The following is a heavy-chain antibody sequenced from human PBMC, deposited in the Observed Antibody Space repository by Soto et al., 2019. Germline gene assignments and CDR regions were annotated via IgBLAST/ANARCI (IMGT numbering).Heavy chain of an antibody. J-gene: IGHJ6*02. D-gene: IGHD2-15*01. Sequence: EVQLVESGGGVVQPGASLRLSCAASGFTFSAYDMHWVRQTTGKGLEWVSAIGAADDPYYLGSVKGRFTISRENAKNSLYLQMNSLRAEDTAVYYCARAYSGRLPRRADYYFAMDVWGHGTTVTVSS. CDR1: GFTFSAYD. V-gene: IGHV3-13*05. CDR3: ARAYSGRLPRRADYYFAMDV. CDR2: IGAADDP.